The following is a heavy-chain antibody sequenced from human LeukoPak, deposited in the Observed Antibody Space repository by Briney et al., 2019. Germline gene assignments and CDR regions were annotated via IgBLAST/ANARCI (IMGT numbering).Heavy chain of an antibody. J-gene: IGHJ4*02. D-gene: IGHD3-22*01. V-gene: IGHV4-4*07. CDR3: ARETPLDYYDSSGYYYGGHVY. Sequence: SETLSLTCTASGGSISSYYWSWIRQPAGKGLEWIGRIYTSGSTNYNPSLKSRVTMSVDTSKNQFSLQLISVTAADTAVYYCARETPLDYYDSSGYYYGGHVYWGQGTLVTVSS. CDR1: GGSISSYY. CDR2: IYTSGST.